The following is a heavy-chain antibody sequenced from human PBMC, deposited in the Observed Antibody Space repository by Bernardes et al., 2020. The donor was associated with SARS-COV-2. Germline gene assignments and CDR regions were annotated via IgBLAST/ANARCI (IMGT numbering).Heavy chain of an antibody. J-gene: IGHJ4*02. Sequence: GGSLRPACATSGFIFSDYHMSWIREAPGRGLEWVSMMNAGGSFIRYADSVQGRFTIYRDEAKKSVYLQMNSLRDEDTAIYYCARTFSKKNGWYREGDYWGQGTLVTVSS. CDR3: ARTFSKKNGWYREGDY. V-gene: IGHV3-11*03. CDR2: MNAGGSFI. D-gene: IGHD6-19*01. CDR1: GFIFSDYH.